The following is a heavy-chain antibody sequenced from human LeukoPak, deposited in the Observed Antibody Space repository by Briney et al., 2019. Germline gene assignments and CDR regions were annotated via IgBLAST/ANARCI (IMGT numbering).Heavy chain of an antibody. V-gene: IGHV1-18*01. J-gene: IGHJ5*02. CDR2: ISAYNGNT. Sequence: ASVKVSCKASGYTFTSYGISWVRQAPGQGLEWMGWISAYNGNTNYAQKLQGRVTMTTDTSTSTAYMELRSLRSDDTAVYYCARVDQDIVLMVYATSTTNWFDPWGQGTLVTVSS. CDR1: GYTFTSYG. D-gene: IGHD2-8*01. CDR3: ARVDQDIVLMVYATSTTNWFDP.